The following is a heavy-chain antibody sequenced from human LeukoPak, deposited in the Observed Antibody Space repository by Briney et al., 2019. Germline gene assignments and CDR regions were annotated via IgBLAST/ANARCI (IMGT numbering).Heavy chain of an antibody. CDR1: GFTFSSYW. Sequence: GGSLRLSCAASGFTFSSYWMSWVRQAPGKGLEWVANIKQGGSEKYYVDSVKGRFTISRDNAKNSLYLQMNSLRAEDTAVYYCARVHDYDFWSGLGAFDIWGQGTMVTVSS. J-gene: IGHJ3*02. D-gene: IGHD3-3*01. CDR3: ARVHDYDFWSGLGAFDI. V-gene: IGHV3-7*01. CDR2: IKQGGSEK.